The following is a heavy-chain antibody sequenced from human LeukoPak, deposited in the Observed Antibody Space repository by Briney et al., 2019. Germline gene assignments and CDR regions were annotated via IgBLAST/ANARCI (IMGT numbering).Heavy chain of an antibody. CDR2: ISAYNGNT. V-gene: IGHV1-18*01. D-gene: IGHD2-8*01. Sequence: ASVKVSCKASGYTFTSYGISWVRQAPGQGLEWMGWISAYNGNTNYAQKLQGRVTMTTDTSTSTAYMELRSMRSDDTAVYYCARDHCTNGVCYSSYMDVWGKGTTVTVSS. CDR3: ARDHCTNGVCYSSYMDV. CDR1: GYTFTSYG. J-gene: IGHJ6*03.